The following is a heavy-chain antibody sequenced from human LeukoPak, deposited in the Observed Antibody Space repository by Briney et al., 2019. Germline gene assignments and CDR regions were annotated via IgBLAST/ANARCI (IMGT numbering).Heavy chain of an antibody. V-gene: IGHV3-66*01. CDR2: IYSGGST. Sequence: GGSLRLSCAASEFSVGSNYMTWVRQAPGKGLEWVSLIYSGGSTYYADSVKGRFTISRDNSKNTLYLQMNSLRAEDTAVYYCARDRGNQRGYYYYYMDVWGKGTTVTVSS. CDR1: EFSVGSNY. J-gene: IGHJ6*03. D-gene: IGHD1-14*01. CDR3: ARDRGNQRGYYYYYMDV.